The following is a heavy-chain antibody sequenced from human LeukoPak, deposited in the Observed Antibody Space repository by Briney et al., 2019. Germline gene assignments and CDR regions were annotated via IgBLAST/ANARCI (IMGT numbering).Heavy chain of an antibody. CDR2: ISSSSSYI. D-gene: IGHD3-3*01. J-gene: IGHJ4*02. Sequence: GGSLRLSCAASGFTFSSYSMNWVRQAPGKGLEWVSSISSSSSYISYADSVKGRFTISRDNAKNSLYLQMNSLRAEDTAVYYCARDRNTDFWSGYYTDYFDYWGQGTLVTVSS. CDR1: GFTFSSYS. V-gene: IGHV3-21*01. CDR3: ARDRNTDFWSGYYTDYFDY.